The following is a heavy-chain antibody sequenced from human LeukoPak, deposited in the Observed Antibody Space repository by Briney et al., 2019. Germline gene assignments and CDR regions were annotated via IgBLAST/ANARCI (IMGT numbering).Heavy chain of an antibody. J-gene: IGHJ3*02. CDR1: GFTFSSYA. Sequence: TGGSLRLSCAASGFTFSSYAMSWVRQALGRGLEWVSAISGSGGSTYYADSVKGRFTISRDNSKNTLYLQMNSLRAEDTAVYYCAKDLAVFDILTGYRSGGAFDIWGQGTMVTVSS. D-gene: IGHD3-9*01. V-gene: IGHV3-23*01. CDR3: AKDLAVFDILTGYRSGGAFDI. CDR2: ISGSGGST.